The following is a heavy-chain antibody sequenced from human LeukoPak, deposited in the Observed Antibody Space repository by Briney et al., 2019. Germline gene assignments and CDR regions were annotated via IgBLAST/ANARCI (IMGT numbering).Heavy chain of an antibody. Sequence: ASVKVSCKASGGTFSSYAISWVRQAPGQGLEWMGGIIPIFGTANYAQKFQGRVTITADESTSTAYMEPSSLRSEDTAVYYCARDRDWAGYSYGFYYWGQGTLVTVSS. CDR1: GGTFSSYA. V-gene: IGHV1-69*13. J-gene: IGHJ4*02. CDR2: IIPIFGTA. D-gene: IGHD5-18*01. CDR3: ARDRDWAGYSYGFYY.